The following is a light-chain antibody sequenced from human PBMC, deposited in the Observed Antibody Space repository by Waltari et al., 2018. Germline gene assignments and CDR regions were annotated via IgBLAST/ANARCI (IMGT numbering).Light chain of an antibody. CDR3: QHYSSSSWT. CDR2: GAS. CDR1: HSVSSTY. V-gene: IGKV3-20*01. Sequence: EIVLTQSPGTLSLSPGDRATLSCRASHSVSSTYLAWYQQKPGQAPGLLIYGASSRATVIPDRFSGSGSGTDFTLTISRLEPEDFAVYYCQHYSSSSWTFGQGTKVEIK. J-gene: IGKJ1*01.